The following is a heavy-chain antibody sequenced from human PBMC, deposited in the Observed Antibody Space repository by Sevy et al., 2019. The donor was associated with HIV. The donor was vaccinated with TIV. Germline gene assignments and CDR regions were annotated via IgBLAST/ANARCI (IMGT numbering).Heavy chain of an antibody. CDR1: GFTFSKYS. CDR3: AREGCTKPHDY. CDR2: LSFGCGEI. Sequence: GGSLRLSCAASGFTFSKYSMSWVRQPPGKGREWVSTLSFGCGEINYADSVKGRLTSSRDNSKSSVYLQMNNLRPEDTAVYYCAREGCTKPHDYWGQETLVTVS. D-gene: IGHD2-8*01. J-gene: IGHJ4*02. V-gene: IGHV3-23*01.